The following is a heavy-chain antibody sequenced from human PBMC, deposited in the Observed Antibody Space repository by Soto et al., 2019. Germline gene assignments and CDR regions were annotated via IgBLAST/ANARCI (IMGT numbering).Heavy chain of an antibody. CDR3: ARVIGPWIQPKYYYYYYGMDV. CDR1: GYTFTSYG. J-gene: IGHJ6*02. V-gene: IGHV1-18*01. D-gene: IGHD5-18*01. Sequence: QVQLVQSGAEVKKPGASVKVSCKASGYTFTSYGISWVRQAPGQGLEWMGWISAYNGNTNYAQKLQGRVTMTTDTSTSTAYMELRSLRSDDTAVYYCARVIGPWIQPKYYYYYYGMDVWGQGTTVTVSS. CDR2: ISAYNGNT.